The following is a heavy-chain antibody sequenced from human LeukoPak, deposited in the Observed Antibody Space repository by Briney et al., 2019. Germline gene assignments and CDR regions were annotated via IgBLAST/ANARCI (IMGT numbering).Heavy chain of an antibody. Sequence: GGSLRLSCAASGFTFSNYWMTWVRQAPGKGLEWVANIKQDGSEKYYVDSVKGRFTISRDNAKNSLYLQMNSLRAEDTAVYYCASSGWYTDFDYWGQGTLVTVSS. CDR2: IKQDGSEK. V-gene: IGHV3-7*01. CDR1: GFTFSNYW. D-gene: IGHD6-19*01. J-gene: IGHJ4*02. CDR3: ASSGWYTDFDY.